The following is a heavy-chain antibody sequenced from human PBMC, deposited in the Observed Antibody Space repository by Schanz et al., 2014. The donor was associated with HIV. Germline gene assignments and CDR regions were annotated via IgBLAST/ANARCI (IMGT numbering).Heavy chain of an antibody. CDR3: ARDRGASDL. Sequence: QLQLQESGPGLMKPSETLSLTCTASNGSVYSRSYYWSWVRQPPGKGLEWIGYVYYNGATSYNPSLKSRLTISLDTSKNLFFLRLKSVTAADTAVYFCARDRGASDLWGQGILVTVSS. D-gene: IGHD1-26*01. V-gene: IGHV4-61*01. J-gene: IGHJ5*02. CDR1: NGSVYSRSYY. CDR2: VYYNGAT.